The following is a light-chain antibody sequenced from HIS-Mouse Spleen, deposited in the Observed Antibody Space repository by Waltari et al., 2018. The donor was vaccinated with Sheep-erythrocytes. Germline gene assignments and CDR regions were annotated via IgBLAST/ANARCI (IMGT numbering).Light chain of an antibody. J-gene: IGKJ4*01. V-gene: IGKV1-5*03. CDR1: QSISSW. CDR2: KAS. Sequence: DIQMTQSPSTLPASVGNRVTITCRASQSISSWLAWYQQKPGKAPKLLIYKASSLESGVPSRFSGSGSGTEFTLTISSLQPDDFATYYCQQYNSYPLTFGGGTKVEIK. CDR3: QQYNSYPLT.